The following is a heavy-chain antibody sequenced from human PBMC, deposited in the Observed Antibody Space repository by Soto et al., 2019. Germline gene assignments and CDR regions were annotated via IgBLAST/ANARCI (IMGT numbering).Heavy chain of an antibody. J-gene: IGHJ5*02. CDR2: ISGSGGST. CDR3: AKGVGIVVVPAAPFDP. D-gene: IGHD2-2*01. Sequence: GGSLRLSCAASGFTFGSYAMSWVRQAPGKGLEWVSAISGSGGSTYYADSVKGRFTISRDNSKNTLYLQMNSLRAEDTAVYYCAKGVGIVVVPAAPFDPWGQGTLVTVSS. V-gene: IGHV3-23*01. CDR1: GFTFGSYA.